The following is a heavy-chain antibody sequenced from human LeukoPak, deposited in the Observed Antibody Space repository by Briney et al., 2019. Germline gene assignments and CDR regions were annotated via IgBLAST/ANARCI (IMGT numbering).Heavy chain of an antibody. Sequence: ASVKVSCKTSGGTFSSFAIAWVRQAPGQGLEWMAGIIPIFATTNYAQAFQGRVSLTADESTSTVYMELSGLRYDDTAVYYCARGPPPTFDHTPEGYYHYYMDVWGEGTTVTISS. J-gene: IGHJ6*03. V-gene: IGHV1-69*13. CDR1: GGTFSSFA. D-gene: IGHD1-14*01. CDR3: ARGPPPTFDHTPEGYYHYYMDV. CDR2: IIPIFATT.